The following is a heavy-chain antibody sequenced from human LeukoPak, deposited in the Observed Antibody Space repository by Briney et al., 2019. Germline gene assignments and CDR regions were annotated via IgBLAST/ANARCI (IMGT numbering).Heavy chain of an antibody. Sequence: SETLSLTCAVYGGSFSGYYWSWIRQPPGKGLEWIGEINHSGSTNYNPSLKSRVTISVDTSKNQFSLKLSSVTAADTAVYYCASQRPYYYGSGRILDYWGQGTLVTVSS. D-gene: IGHD3-10*01. CDR3: ASQRPYYYGSGRILDY. CDR2: INHSGST. V-gene: IGHV4-34*01. J-gene: IGHJ4*02. CDR1: GGSFSGYY.